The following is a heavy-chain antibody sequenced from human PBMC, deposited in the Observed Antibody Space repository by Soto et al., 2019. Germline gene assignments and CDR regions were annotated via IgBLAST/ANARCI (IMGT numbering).Heavy chain of an antibody. J-gene: IGHJ5*02. CDR2: IYYSGST. V-gene: IGHV4-31*03. D-gene: IGHD3-9*01. Sequence: PSETLSLTCTVSGGSISSGGYYWNWIRQHPGKGLEWIGYIYYSGSTYYNPSLKSRVTISVDTSKNQFSLKLSSVTAADTAVYYCARVPLILTGYYNWFDPWGQGTLVTVSS. CDR1: GGSISSGGYY. CDR3: ARVPLILTGYYNWFDP.